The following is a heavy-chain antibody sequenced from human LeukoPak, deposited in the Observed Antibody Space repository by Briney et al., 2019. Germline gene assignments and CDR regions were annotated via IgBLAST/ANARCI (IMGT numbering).Heavy chain of an antibody. D-gene: IGHD1-7*01. CDR2: IYYNGNT. CDR1: GGSISGYY. J-gene: IGHJ5*02. CDR3: ARHGNKWNYVSWFDP. Sequence: SETLSLTCSVSGGSISGYYWSWIRQPPGKGLEWVGHIYYNGNTNYNPSLKSRVTISVDTSKNQFSPKLGSVTAAHTAVYYCARHGNKWNYVSWFDPWGQGNLVTVSS. V-gene: IGHV4-59*08.